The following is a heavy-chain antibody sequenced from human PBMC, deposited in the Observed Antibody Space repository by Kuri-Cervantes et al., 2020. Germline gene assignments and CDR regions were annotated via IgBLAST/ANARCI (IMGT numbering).Heavy chain of an antibody. CDR1: GGSISSYY. V-gene: IGHV4-59*04. CDR3: ASTPGVVVPAAMGVGRDYFDY. Sequence: SETLSLTCTVSGGSISSYYWSWIRQPPGKGLEWIGYIYYSGSTYYNPSLKSRATISVDTSKNQFSLKLSSVTAADTAVYYCASTPGVVVPAAMGVGRDYFDYWGQGTLVTVSS. CDR2: IYYSGST. D-gene: IGHD2-2*01. J-gene: IGHJ4*02.